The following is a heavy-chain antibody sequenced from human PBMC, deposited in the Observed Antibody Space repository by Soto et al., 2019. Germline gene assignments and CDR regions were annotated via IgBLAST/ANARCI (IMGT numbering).Heavy chain of an antibody. Sequence: PSETLSLTCTAPGDSISAHYWSWLRRSPEKGLEWIGRVSYTGTTNYNPSLKGRVTISFDTSKSRCSLTLTSVTAADTALYYCARANTYNGRFDYWGQETPVTVSS. V-gene: IGHV4-59*11. CDR3: ARANTYNGRFDY. J-gene: IGHJ4*02. D-gene: IGHD2-8*01. CDR1: GDSISAHY. CDR2: VSYTGTT.